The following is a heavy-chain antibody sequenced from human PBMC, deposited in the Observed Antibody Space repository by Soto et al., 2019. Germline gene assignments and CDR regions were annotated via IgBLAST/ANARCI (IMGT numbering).Heavy chain of an antibody. CDR2: ISFDGTNK. CDR3: AKDVGVGELWVHWFDL. Sequence: QVQLVESGGGVVQPGRSLRLSCAAYGFTFSSYGMHCVRQAPGKGLVWVAVISFDGTNKYSADSVRGRFTISSDNSNTTLYLQVNSVTDEDTAVYCCAKDVGVGELWVHWFDLWGQGTLVTVSS. V-gene: IGHV3-30*18. CDR1: GFTFSSYG. J-gene: IGHJ5*02. D-gene: IGHD3-10*01.